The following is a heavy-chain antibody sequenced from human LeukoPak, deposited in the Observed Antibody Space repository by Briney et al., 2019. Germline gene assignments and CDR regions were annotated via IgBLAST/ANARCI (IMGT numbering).Heavy chain of an antibody. D-gene: IGHD3-22*01. CDR1: VFGFNIYA. Sequence: GGSLRLSCVASVFGFNIYAMHWVRQAPGKGLEWVSGISWNSGSIGYADSVKGRFTISRDNAKNSLYLQMNSLRAEDTALYYCAKDKRSYDSSGYPHTFDYWGQGTLVTVSS. CDR3: AKDKRSYDSSGYPHTFDY. V-gene: IGHV3-9*01. J-gene: IGHJ4*02. CDR2: ISWNSGSI.